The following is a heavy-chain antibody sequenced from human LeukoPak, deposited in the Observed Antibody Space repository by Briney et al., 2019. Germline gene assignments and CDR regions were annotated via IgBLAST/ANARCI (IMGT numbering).Heavy chain of an antibody. J-gene: IGHJ3*02. CDR2: ISGSGGST. CDR1: GFTFSSYG. V-gene: IGHV3-23*01. CDR3: AKDYRGGWGTAFDI. Sequence: GGSLRPSCAASGFTFSSYGMNWVRQAPGKGLEWVSVISGSGGSTCYADSVKGRFTISRDNSKNTLYLQMNSLRAEDTAVYYCAKDYRGGWGTAFDIWGQGTMVTVSS. D-gene: IGHD3-10*01.